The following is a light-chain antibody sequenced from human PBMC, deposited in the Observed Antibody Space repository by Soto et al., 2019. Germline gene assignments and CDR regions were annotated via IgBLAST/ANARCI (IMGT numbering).Light chain of an antibody. V-gene: IGKV1-39*01. Sequence: DIQMTQSPSSLSASVGDRVTITCRASQNIINYLNWYQRKPGKAPKLLIYAASSLQSGVPSRFSGSGSGTDFTLTISTQQPEDFATFYCQQSYSAPLTFGGGTKVEIK. CDR3: QQSYSAPLT. CDR2: AAS. CDR1: QNIINY. J-gene: IGKJ4*01.